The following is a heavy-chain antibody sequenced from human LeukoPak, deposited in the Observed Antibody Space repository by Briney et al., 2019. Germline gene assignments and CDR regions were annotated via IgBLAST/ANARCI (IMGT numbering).Heavy chain of an antibody. Sequence: SETLSLTCTVSGGSVSDYYWSWIRQPAGKGLEWIGRIYTSGSTNYNPSLKSRVTMSVDTSKNQFSLKLSSVTAADTAMYYCARDGYYYDSSGYLYLDYWGQGTLVTVSS. CDR1: GGSVSDYY. V-gene: IGHV4-4*07. CDR2: IYTSGST. CDR3: ARDGYYYDSSGYLYLDY. J-gene: IGHJ4*02. D-gene: IGHD3-22*01.